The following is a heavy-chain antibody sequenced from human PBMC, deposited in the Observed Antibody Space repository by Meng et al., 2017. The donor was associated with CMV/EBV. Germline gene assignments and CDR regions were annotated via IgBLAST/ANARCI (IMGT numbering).Heavy chain of an antibody. Sequence: GESLKISCAASGFTFSSYAVHWVRQAPGKGLEWVALISYDGSNDYYADSVKGRFTVSRDNAKNSLYLQMNSLRAEDTAVYYCATETGDPWGQGTLVTVSS. CDR3: ATETGDP. V-gene: IGHV3-30-3*01. CDR2: ISYDGSND. J-gene: IGHJ5*02. D-gene: IGHD1-14*01. CDR1: GFTFSSYA.